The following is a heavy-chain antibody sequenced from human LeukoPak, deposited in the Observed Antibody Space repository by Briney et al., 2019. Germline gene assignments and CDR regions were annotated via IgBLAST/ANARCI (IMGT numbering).Heavy chain of an antibody. CDR3: ARSSSSSGWDPAQLPALNY. CDR1: GYTFTSYY. V-gene: IGHV1-46*01. D-gene: IGHD6-6*01. J-gene: IGHJ4*02. Sequence: ASVKVSCKASGYTFTSYYMHWVRQAPGQGLEWMGIINPSGGSTSYAQKFQGRVTMTRDTSTSTVYMELSSLRSEDTAVYYCARSSSSSGWDPAQLPALNYWGQGTLVTVSS. CDR2: INPSGGST.